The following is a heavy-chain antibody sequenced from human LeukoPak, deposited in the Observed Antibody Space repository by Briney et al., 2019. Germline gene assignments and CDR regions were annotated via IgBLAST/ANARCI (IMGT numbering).Heavy chain of an antibody. Sequence: SETLSLTCTVSGGTISSYYWSWIRQPPGKGLEWIGYIYYSGSTNYNPSLKSRVTISVDTSKNQFSLKLSSVTAADTAVYYCARHTSSSWYWGQGTLVTVSS. J-gene: IGHJ4*02. CDR2: IYYSGST. D-gene: IGHD6-13*01. V-gene: IGHV4-59*08. CDR3: ARHTSSSWY. CDR1: GGTISSYY.